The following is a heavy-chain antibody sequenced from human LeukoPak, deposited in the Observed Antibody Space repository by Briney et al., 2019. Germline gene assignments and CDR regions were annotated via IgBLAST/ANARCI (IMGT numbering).Heavy chain of an antibody. V-gene: IGHV1-58*01. J-gene: IGHJ3*02. D-gene: IGHD2-2*02. CDR3: AALYSLSAFDI. CDR2: NVVGSGNT. Sequence: SVKVSCKASGFTFTSSAVQWVRQARGQRLEWIGWNVVGSGNTNYAQKFQERVTITRDMSTSTAYMELSSLRSEDTAVYYCAALYSLSAFDIWGQGTMVTVSS. CDR1: GFTFTSSA.